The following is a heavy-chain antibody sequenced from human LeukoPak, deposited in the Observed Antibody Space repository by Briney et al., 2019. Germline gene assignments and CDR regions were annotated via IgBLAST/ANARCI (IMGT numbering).Heavy chain of an antibody. CDR3: TTAYYYDSSGRLYVEVQH. Sequence: PGGSLRLSCAASGFNFRNAWMSWVRQAPGKGLEWVGRIKSKTDGGTTDYAAPVKGRFTISRDDSKNTLYLQMNSLKTEDTAVYYCTTAYYYDSSGRLYVEVQHWGQGTLVTVSS. J-gene: IGHJ1*01. CDR2: IKSKTDGGTT. D-gene: IGHD3-22*01. CDR1: GFNFRNAW. V-gene: IGHV3-15*01.